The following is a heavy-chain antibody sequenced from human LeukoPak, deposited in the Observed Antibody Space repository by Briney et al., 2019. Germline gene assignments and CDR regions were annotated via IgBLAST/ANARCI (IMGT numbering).Heavy chain of an antibody. V-gene: IGHV3-74*01. CDR3: AKDGRELLPPYYFDY. Sequence: GGSLRLSCAASEFTFNNYWMHWVRQAPGKGLVWVSRIKNDGKITTYADSVKGRFTTSRDNAKNTLYLQMNSLRAEDTAVYYCAKDGRELLPPYYFDYWGQGTLVTVSS. D-gene: IGHD1-26*01. CDR1: EFTFNNYW. CDR2: IKNDGKIT. J-gene: IGHJ4*02.